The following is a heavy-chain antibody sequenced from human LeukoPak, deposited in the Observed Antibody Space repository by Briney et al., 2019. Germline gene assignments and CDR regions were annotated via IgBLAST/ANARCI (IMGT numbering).Heavy chain of an antibody. J-gene: IGHJ6*02. CDR1: GFTFSSYA. CDR2: ISYDGSNK. CDR3: ARSRKLGGVSFYGMDV. V-gene: IGHV3-30-3*01. D-gene: IGHD6-6*01. Sequence: GRSLRLSCAASGFTFSSYAMHWVRQAPGKGLEWVAVISYDGSNKYYADSVKGRFTISRDNSKNTLYLQMNSLRAEDTAVYYCARSRKLGGVSFYGMDVWGQGTTVSVSS.